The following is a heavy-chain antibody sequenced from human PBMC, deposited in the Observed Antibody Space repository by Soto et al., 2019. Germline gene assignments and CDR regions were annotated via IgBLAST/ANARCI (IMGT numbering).Heavy chain of an antibody. J-gene: IGHJ6*02. Sequence: GASVKVSCKASGGTFSSYAISWVRQAPGQGLEWMGGIIPIFGTANYAQKFQGRVTITADESTSTAYMELSSLRSEDTAVYYCARDRPEGSIAARLTYYGMDVWGQGTTVTVSS. CDR2: IIPIFGTA. V-gene: IGHV1-69*13. CDR3: ARDRPEGSIAARLTYYGMDV. CDR1: GGTFSSYA. D-gene: IGHD6-6*01.